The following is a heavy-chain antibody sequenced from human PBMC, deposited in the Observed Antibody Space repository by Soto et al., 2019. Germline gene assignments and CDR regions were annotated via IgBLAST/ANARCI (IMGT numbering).Heavy chain of an antibody. D-gene: IGHD6-19*01. CDR2: IYYSGST. CDR1: GGSISSGGYY. Sequence: QVQLQESGPGLVKPSQTLSLTCTVSGGSISSGGYYWIWIRQHPGKGLEWIGYIYYSGSTYYNPSLKSRVTISVDTSKNQFSLKLSSVTAADTAVYYCARQIAVAGGVNWFDPWGQGTLVTVSS. V-gene: IGHV4-31*03. J-gene: IGHJ5*02. CDR3: ARQIAVAGGVNWFDP.